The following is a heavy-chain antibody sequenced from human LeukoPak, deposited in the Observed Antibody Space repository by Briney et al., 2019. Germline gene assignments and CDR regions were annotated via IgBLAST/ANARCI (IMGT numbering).Heavy chain of an antibody. D-gene: IGHD3-10*01. V-gene: IGHV3-23*01. J-gene: IGHJ5*02. Sequence: GGSLRLSCEASGFTFSRYAMNWVRQAPGKGLEWVSAISGSGGSTYYADSVKGRFTISRDNSKNTLYLQMNSLRAEDTAVYYCAKGPSSMVRGVYNWFDPWGQGTLVTVSS. CDR1: GFTFSRYA. CDR3: AKGPSSMVRGVYNWFDP. CDR2: ISGSGGST.